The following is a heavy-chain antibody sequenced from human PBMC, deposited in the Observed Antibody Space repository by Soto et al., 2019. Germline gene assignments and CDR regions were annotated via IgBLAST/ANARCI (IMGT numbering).Heavy chain of an antibody. CDR3: ARRSYYGSGTFDY. V-gene: IGHV4-39*01. Sequence: PSETLSLTCTVSGGSISSSSYYWGWIRQPPGKGLEWIGSIYYSGSTYYNPSLKSRVTISVDTSKNQFSLKLSSVTAADTAVYYCARRSYYGSGTFDYWGQGTLVTAPQ. D-gene: IGHD3-10*01. CDR2: IYYSGST. J-gene: IGHJ4*02. CDR1: GGSISSSSYY.